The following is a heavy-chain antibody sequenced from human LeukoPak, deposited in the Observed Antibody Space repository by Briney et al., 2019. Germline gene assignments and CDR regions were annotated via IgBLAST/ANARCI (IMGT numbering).Heavy chain of an antibody. CDR1: GFTFSDYY. Sequence: GESLRLSCAASGFTFSDYYISWIRQAPGKGLEWVSYISSSGSTIYYADSVNGRFTISRDNVKNSRYLQMNSLIAEDTAVYYCAMDYGDYGFGPPLDYWGQGTLVTVSS. J-gene: IGHJ4*02. D-gene: IGHD4-17*01. CDR3: AMDYGDYGFGPPLDY. CDR2: ISSSGSTI. V-gene: IGHV3-11*04.